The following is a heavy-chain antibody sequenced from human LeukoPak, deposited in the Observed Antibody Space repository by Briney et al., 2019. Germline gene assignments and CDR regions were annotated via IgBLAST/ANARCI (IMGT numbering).Heavy chain of an antibody. CDR3: AKDAGPGNYFDY. J-gene: IGHJ4*02. CDR1: GFTFDDYA. D-gene: IGHD1-26*01. V-gene: IGHV3-9*01. Sequence: GGSLRLSCAASGFTFDDYAMHWVRQAPGKGLEWVSGISWNSGSIGYADSVKGRFTISRDNAKNSLYLQMNSLRAEDTALYYCAKDAGPGNYFDYWGQGTLVTVSS. CDR2: ISWNSGSI.